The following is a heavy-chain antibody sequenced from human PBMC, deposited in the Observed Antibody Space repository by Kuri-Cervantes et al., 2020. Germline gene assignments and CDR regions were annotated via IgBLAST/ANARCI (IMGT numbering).Heavy chain of an antibody. Sequence: GSLRLSCAVSGGSISSSNWWSWVRQPPGKGLEWIGEIYHSGSTNYNPSLKSRVTISVDTSKNQFSLKLSSVTAADTAVYYCARASLTGPHFDYWGQGTLVTVSS. CDR1: GGSISSSNW. D-gene: IGHD7-27*01. CDR3: ARASLTGPHFDY. J-gene: IGHJ4*02. CDR2: IYHSGST. V-gene: IGHV4-4*02.